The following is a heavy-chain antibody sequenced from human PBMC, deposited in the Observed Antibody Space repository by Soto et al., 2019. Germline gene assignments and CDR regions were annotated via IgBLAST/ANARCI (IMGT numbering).Heavy chain of an antibody. CDR3: TRVFGSGSSTASYFVHY. CDR1: GYTLTSNG. Sequence: VSVEASCKASGYTLTSNGISWVRHSPRQGLEWIGWISAYNGNTNYAQKHQGRVTMTTDTSTSTAYIKLRSPRSTDPAGNDRTRVFGSGSSTASYFVHYCGQGFLVSVS. CDR2: ISAYNGNT. J-gene: IGHJ4*02. V-gene: IGHV1-18*01. D-gene: IGHD2-2*01.